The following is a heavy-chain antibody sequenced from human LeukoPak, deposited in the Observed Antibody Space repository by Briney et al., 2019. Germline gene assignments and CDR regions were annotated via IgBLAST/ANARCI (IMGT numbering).Heavy chain of an antibody. J-gene: IGHJ3*02. D-gene: IGHD3-9*01. CDR1: GFSLRTRGVG. Sequence: ESGPTLVNPPQTLTLTCTFSGFSLRTRGVGVGWIRQPPGKALEWLPLIYWNDAKRYSPSLKSRLTITKDTSKNQVVLTMTNMDPVDTATYYCAHRLQSRYFDWLSPFSGADAFDIWGQGTMVTVSS. V-gene: IGHV2-5*01. CDR2: IYWNDAK. CDR3: AHRLQSRYFDWLSPFSGADAFDI.